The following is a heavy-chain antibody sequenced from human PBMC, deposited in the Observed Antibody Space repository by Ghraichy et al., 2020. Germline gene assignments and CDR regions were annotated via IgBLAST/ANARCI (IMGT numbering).Heavy chain of an antibody. Sequence: GGSLRLSCAASGFTFSSYAMSWVRQAPGKGLEWVSAISGSGGSTYYADSVKGRFTISRDNSKNTLYLQMNSLRAEDTAVYYCAKRYYYDSSGYYYAYWYFDLWGRGTLVTVSS. D-gene: IGHD3-22*01. CDR2: ISGSGGST. J-gene: IGHJ2*01. CDR1: GFTFSSYA. CDR3: AKRYYYDSSGYYYAYWYFDL. V-gene: IGHV3-23*01.